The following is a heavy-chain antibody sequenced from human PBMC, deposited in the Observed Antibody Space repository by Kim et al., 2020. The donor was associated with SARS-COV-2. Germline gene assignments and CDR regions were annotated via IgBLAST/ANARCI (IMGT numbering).Heavy chain of an antibody. V-gene: IGHV4-59*01. Sequence: SETLSLTCTVSGGSISSYYWSWIRQPPGKGLEWIGYIYYSGSTNYNPFLKSRVTISVDTSKNQFSLKLSSVTAADTAVYYCARARGTGTLDYWGQGTLVT. CDR2: IYYSGST. D-gene: IGHD1-7*01. CDR1: GGSISSYY. CDR3: ARARGTGTLDY. J-gene: IGHJ4*02.